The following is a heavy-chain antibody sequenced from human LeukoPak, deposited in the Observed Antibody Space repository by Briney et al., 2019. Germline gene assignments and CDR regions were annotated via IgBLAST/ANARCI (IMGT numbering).Heavy chain of an antibody. CDR3: ARDPRSCSGGSCYRVGFDP. CDR1: GYTLTELS. J-gene: IGHJ5*02. D-gene: IGHD2-15*01. CDR2: FDPEDGET. Sequence: GASLKVSCKVSGYTLTELSMHWVRQAPGKGLEWMGGFDPEDGETISAQKFRGRVTMTEDTSTDTAYMELSSLRSEDTAVYYCARDPRSCSGGSCYRVGFDPWGQGTLVTVSS. V-gene: IGHV1-24*01.